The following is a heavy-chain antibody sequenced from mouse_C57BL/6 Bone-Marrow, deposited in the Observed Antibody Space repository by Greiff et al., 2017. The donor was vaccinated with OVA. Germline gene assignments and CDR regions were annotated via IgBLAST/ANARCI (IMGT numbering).Heavy chain of an antibody. CDR2: ISAGGSYT. J-gene: IGHJ1*03. CDR3: ARAATGYFDV. CDR1: GFTFSSYA. D-gene: IGHD1-1*01. Sequence: DVMLVESGGGLVKPGGSLKLSCAASGFTFSSYAMSWVRQTPEKRLEWVATISAGGSYTYYPDNVKGRFTISRDNAKNNLYLQLSHLKSEDTAMYYCARAATGYFDVWGTGTTVTVSS. V-gene: IGHV5-4*03.